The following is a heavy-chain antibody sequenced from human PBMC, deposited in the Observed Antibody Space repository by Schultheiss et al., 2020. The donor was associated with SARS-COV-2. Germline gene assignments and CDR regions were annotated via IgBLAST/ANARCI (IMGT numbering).Heavy chain of an antibody. V-gene: IGHV4-30-4*07. CDR3: ARLPFVVVTGPIYNWFDA. D-gene: IGHD2-21*02. CDR2: IYHSGST. Sequence: SETLSLTCVVSGGSISRGGNSWSWIRQPPGKGLEWMGYIYHSGSTDYNPSLKSRISMSVDTSKRHFSLKVSSVTAADTAVYYCARLPFVVVTGPIYNWFDAWGQGTLVTVSS. CDR1: GGSISRGGNS. J-gene: IGHJ5*02.